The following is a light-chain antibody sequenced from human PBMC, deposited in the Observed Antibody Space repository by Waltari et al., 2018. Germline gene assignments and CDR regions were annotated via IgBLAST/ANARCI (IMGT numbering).Light chain of an antibody. CDR2: AVS. CDR3: TSYTSKNTFI. Sequence: QSALTQPASASGSLRQSVTLSCTATAPDISCDDHGSWYQQHSGTAPKLLFFAVSSRPSEISARFSASKSGNTASLTISGLQTEDEADYHCTSYTSKNTFIFGGGTRLTVL. J-gene: IGLJ2*01. CDR1: APDISCDDH. V-gene: IGLV2-14*03.